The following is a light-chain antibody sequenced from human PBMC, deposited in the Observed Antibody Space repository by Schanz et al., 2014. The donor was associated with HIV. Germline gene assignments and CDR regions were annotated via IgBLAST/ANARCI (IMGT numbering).Light chain of an antibody. J-gene: IGKJ2*01. V-gene: IGKV3-15*01. CDR1: QSVSSN. CDR3: HQYGSRDT. Sequence: EIVLTQSPATLSVSPGERATLSCRASQSVSSNLAWYQQKPGQAPRLLIYGASTRATGIPARFSGSGSATEFTLTISRLEPEDFAVYYCHQYGSRDTFGQGTKLEIK. CDR2: GAS.